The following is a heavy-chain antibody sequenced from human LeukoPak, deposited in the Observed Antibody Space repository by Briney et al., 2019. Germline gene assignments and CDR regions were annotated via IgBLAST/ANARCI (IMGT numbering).Heavy chain of an antibody. Sequence: PGGSLRLSCAASGFTFSSYGMHWVRQAPGKGLEGVAFIRYDGSNKYYADSVKGRFTISRDNSKNTLYLQMNSLRAEDTAVYYCAKAALSYFDYWGQGTLVTVSS. CDR1: GFTFSSYG. V-gene: IGHV3-30*02. J-gene: IGHJ4*02. CDR3: AKAALSYFDY. CDR2: IRYDGSNK. D-gene: IGHD3-3*02.